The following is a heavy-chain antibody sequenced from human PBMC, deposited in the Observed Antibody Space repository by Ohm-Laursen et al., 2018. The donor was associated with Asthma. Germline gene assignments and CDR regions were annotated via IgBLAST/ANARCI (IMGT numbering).Heavy chain of an antibody. J-gene: IGHJ4*02. CDR2: IYYSGST. V-gene: IGHV4-39*01. D-gene: IGHD5-24*01. Sequence: SDTLSLTWPVSGGSISSSSYYWAWIRQPPGKGLEWIGSIYYSGSTYYNPSLKSRVTISVDTSKNQFSLKLSSVTAADTAVYYCARQVAQRWLQAWGQGTLVTVSS. CDR1: GGSISSSSYY. CDR3: ARQVAQRWLQA.